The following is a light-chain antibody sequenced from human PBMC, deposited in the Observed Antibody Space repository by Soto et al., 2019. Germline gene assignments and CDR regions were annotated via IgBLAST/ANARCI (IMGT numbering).Light chain of an antibody. CDR2: AAS. J-gene: IGKJ2*01. V-gene: IGKV1-39*01. Sequence: DIQMTQSPSSLSASVGDRVTITCRASLPISNYLNWYQLKPGKAPKLLIYAASTLQRGVPSRFSGSGSGTDFTLTIRSLQLDDFATYSCQQSYRPPYPFGQGTKVDIK. CDR1: LPISNY. CDR3: QQSYRPPYP.